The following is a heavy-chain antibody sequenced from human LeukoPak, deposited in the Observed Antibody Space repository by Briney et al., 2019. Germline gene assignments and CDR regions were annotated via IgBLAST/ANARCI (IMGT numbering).Heavy chain of an antibody. V-gene: IGHV1-3*01. Sequence: ASVKVSCKAYGYTFTSYAMHWVRQAPGQRLEWMGWINAGNGNTKYSQKFQGRVTITRDTSASTAYMELSSLRSEDTAVYYCAREGRFGEGNYYGMDVWGQGTTVTVSS. J-gene: IGHJ6*02. CDR3: AREGRFGEGNYYGMDV. CDR1: GYTFTSYA. D-gene: IGHD3-10*01. CDR2: INAGNGNT.